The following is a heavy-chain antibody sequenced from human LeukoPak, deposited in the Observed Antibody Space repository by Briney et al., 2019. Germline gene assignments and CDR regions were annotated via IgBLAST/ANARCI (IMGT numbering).Heavy chain of an antibody. CDR2: IKQDGSEK. Sequence: GGSLRLSCAASGFTFSSYWMSWVRQAPGKGLERVANIKQDGSEKYYVDSVKGRFTISRDNAKNSLYLQMNSLRAEDTAVYYCARVGRIAAAGSDYWGQGTLVTVSS. CDR3: ARVGRIAAAGSDY. D-gene: IGHD6-13*01. J-gene: IGHJ4*02. CDR1: GFTFSSYW. V-gene: IGHV3-7*01.